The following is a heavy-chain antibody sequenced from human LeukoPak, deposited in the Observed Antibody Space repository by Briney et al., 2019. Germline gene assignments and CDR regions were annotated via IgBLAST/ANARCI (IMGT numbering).Heavy chain of an antibody. CDR3: ARAPYYYDSSGYYLDHYFDY. Sequence: ASVKVSCKASGYTFTSYGISWVRQAAGQGLEWMGWISAYNGNTNYAQKLQGRVTMTTDTSTSTAYMELRSLRSDDTAVYYCARAPYYYDSSGYYLDHYFDYWGQGTLVTVSS. J-gene: IGHJ4*02. CDR2: ISAYNGNT. D-gene: IGHD3-22*01. V-gene: IGHV1-18*01. CDR1: GYTFTSYG.